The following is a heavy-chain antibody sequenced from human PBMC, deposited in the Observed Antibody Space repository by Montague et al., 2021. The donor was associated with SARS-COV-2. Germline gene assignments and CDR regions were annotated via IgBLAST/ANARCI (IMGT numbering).Heavy chain of an antibody. V-gene: IGHV3-23*01. D-gene: IGHD6-19*01. CDR2: VSSIGGST. Sequence: PLRLSCAASGFTFSTYAMSWVRQAPGKGLEWVSTVSSIGGSTFYADSVKGRFTVSRDNSKNTLYLQMNSLRAEDTAVYYCAKDLEQWLVGRDYFDYWGQGTLVTVSS. J-gene: IGHJ4*02. CDR1: GFTFSTYA. CDR3: AKDLEQWLVGRDYFDY.